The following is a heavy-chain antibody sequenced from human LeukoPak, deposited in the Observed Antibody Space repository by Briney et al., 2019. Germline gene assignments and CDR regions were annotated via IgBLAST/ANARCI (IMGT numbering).Heavy chain of an antibody. CDR2: INPNSAGT. D-gene: IGHD2-8*01. V-gene: IGHV1-2*02. CDR1: GYTFTGYY. Sequence: GASVKVSCKASGYTFTGYYMHWVRQAPGQGLEWMGWINPNSAGTNYAQKFQGRVTMTRDTSISTAYMELSRLRSDDTAVYHCSRALLSMYYYMDVWGKGTTVTVSS. CDR3: SRALLSMYYYMDV. J-gene: IGHJ6*03.